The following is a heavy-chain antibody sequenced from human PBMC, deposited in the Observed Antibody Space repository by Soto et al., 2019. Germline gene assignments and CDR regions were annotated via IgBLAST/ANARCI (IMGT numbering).Heavy chain of an antibody. J-gene: IGHJ4*02. CDR3: AKRSSSSTFAS. D-gene: IGHD6-6*01. CDR1: GFTFSSYA. V-gene: IGHV3-23*01. CDR2: ISGSDDST. Sequence: GGSLRLSCAASGFTFSSYAMSWVRQAPGKGLEWVSVISGSDDSTYYADSVKGRFTISRDNSKNTLYLQMNSLRAEDTAVYYCAKRSSSSTFASWAQGPLVTGSS.